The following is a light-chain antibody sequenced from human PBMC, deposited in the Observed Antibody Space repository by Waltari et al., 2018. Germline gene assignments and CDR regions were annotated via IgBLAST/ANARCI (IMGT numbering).Light chain of an antibody. Sequence: IVVTQSPLSLPVTPGEPAPISCRSSQSLLHSNGYNYLDWYLQKPGQSPQILIYLGSNRASGVPDRFSGSGSGTDFTLEISRVEAEDVGVYYCMQSLQALWTFGQGTKVEIK. CDR2: LGS. J-gene: IGKJ1*01. CDR1: QSLLHSNGYNY. V-gene: IGKV2-28*01. CDR3: MQSLQALWT.